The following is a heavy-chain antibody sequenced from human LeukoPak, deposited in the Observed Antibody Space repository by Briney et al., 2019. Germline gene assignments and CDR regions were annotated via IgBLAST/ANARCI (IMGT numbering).Heavy chain of an antibody. CDR1: GYTFTDYA. CDR3: ARDRWVTTVNFDY. V-gene: IGHV1-3*01. Sequence: GASVKVSCKASGYTFTDYAIHWVRQAPGQRLEWMGWINAGNGDTKYSQKFQGRVTITRDTSASTAYMEVSSLRSEDTAVYYCARDRWVTTVNFDYWGQGTLVTVSS. D-gene: IGHD4-17*01. J-gene: IGHJ4*02. CDR2: INAGNGDT.